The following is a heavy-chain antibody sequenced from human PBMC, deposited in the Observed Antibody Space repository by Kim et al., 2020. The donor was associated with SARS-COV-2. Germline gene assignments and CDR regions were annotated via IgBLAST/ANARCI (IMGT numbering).Heavy chain of an antibody. V-gene: IGHV4-39*07. J-gene: IGHJ4*02. CDR3: ARSSRTDFWSGYSRN. Sequence: SETLSLTCTVSGGSISSSSYYWGWIRQPPGKGLEWIGSIYYSGSTYYNPSLKSRVTISVDTSKNQFSLKLSSVTAADTAVYYCARSSRTDFWSGYSRNWGQGTLVTVSS. D-gene: IGHD3-3*01. CDR1: GGSISSSSYY. CDR2: IYYSGST.